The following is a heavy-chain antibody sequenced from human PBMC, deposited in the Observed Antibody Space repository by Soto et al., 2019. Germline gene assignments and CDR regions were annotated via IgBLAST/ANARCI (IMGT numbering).Heavy chain of an antibody. CDR1: GFTFSSYD. D-gene: IGHD5-12*01. J-gene: IGHJ4*02. V-gene: IGHV3-33*01. CDR2: IWYDGSNK. Sequence: QVQLVESGGGVVQPGRSLRLSCAASGFTFSSYDMHWVRQAPGKGLEWVAVIWYDGSNKYYADSVKGRFTISRDNSKNTLYLQMNSLRAEDTAVYYCARSYSGYDSLCDYWGQGTLVTVSS. CDR3: ARSYSGYDSLCDY.